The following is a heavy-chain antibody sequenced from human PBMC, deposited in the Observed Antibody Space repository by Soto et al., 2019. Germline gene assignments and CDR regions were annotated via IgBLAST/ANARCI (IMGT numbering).Heavy chain of an antibody. J-gene: IGHJ6*02. CDR1: DTTHW. CDR2: IYPGDSDT. Sequence: PGESLKISCKASDTTHWIGWVRQKPGEGLEWMGIIYPGDSDTKYSPSFQGQVTISVDKSISTAYLHWSSLKASDTATYYCARLVNYYLGMDVWGLGTTVTVSS. V-gene: IGHV5-51*01. CDR3: ARLVNYYLGMDV.